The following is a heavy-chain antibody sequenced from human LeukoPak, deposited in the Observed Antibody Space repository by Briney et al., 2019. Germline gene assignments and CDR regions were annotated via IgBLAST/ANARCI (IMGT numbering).Heavy chain of an antibody. Sequence: PSETLSLTCAVYGGSFSNYYWTWIRQPPGKGLQWIGDIYHSGRTYYNPSLKSRVTISVDTSKNQFSPKLSSVTAADTAVYYCAGSRTGSSYGVDYWGQGTLVNVSS. CDR3: AGSRTGSSYGVDY. CDR2: IYHSGRT. J-gene: IGHJ4*02. V-gene: IGHV4-34*01. CDR1: GGSFSNYY. D-gene: IGHD1-26*01.